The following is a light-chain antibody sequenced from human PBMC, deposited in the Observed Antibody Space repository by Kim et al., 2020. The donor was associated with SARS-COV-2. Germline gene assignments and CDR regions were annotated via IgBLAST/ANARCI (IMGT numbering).Light chain of an antibody. CDR1: QSVSSF. J-gene: IGKJ5*01. CDR2: DAS. Sequence: PGERATLSCRASQSVSSFLAWYQQKPGQAPRLLIYDASSRATGIPARFSGSGSGTDFTLTISSLEPEDFAVYYCQQRTKWPRSLTFGQGTRLEIK. CDR3: QQRTKWPRSLT. V-gene: IGKV3-11*01.